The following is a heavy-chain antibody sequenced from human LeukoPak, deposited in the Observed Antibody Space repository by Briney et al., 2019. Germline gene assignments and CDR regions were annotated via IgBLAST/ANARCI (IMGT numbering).Heavy chain of an antibody. D-gene: IGHD3-22*01. Sequence: GESLKISCKGSGYSFTSYWSGWVRQMPGKGLEWMGIIYPGDSDTRYSPSFQGQVTISADKSISTAYLQWSSLKASDTAMYYCARLMDYYDSSGQGLDYWGQGTLVTVSS. J-gene: IGHJ4*02. CDR1: GYSFTSYW. CDR3: ARLMDYYDSSGQGLDY. CDR2: IYPGDSDT. V-gene: IGHV5-51*01.